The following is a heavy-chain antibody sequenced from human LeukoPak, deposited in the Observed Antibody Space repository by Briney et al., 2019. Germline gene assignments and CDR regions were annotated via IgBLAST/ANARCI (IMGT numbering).Heavy chain of an antibody. CDR3: ARDRIGSIVEATAEFDY. J-gene: IGHJ4*02. Sequence: GRSLRLSCAASGFTFSSYGMHWVRQAPGKGLEWVAVIWYDGSNKYYADSVKGRFTISRDNSKNTLYLQMNSLRAEDTAVYYCARDRIGSIVEATAEFDYWGQGTLVTVSS. CDR1: GFTFSSYG. CDR2: IWYDGSNK. D-gene: IGHD1-26*01. V-gene: IGHV3-33*01.